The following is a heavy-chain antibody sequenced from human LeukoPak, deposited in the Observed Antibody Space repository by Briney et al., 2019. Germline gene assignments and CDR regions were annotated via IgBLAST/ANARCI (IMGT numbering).Heavy chain of an antibody. CDR3: AKDTAWFGELLAPVYYYYYYGMDV. CDR1: GFTFSSYG. CDR2: IRYDGSNK. V-gene: IGHV3-30*02. J-gene: IGHJ6*02. D-gene: IGHD3-10*01. Sequence: GGSLRLSCAASGFTFSSYGMHWVRQAPGKGLEWVAFIRYDGSNKYYADSVKGRFTIPRDNSKNTLYLQMNSLRAEDTAVYYCAKDTAWFGELLAPVYYYYYYGMDVWGQGTTVTVSS.